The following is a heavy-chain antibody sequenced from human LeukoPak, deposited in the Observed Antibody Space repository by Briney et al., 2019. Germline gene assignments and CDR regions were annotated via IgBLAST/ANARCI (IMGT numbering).Heavy chain of an antibody. J-gene: IGHJ4*02. Sequence: ASVKVSCKSSGYTFTGYYMHWVRQAPGQGLEWMGCINPYSGGTNYSQKFQGRVTMTRDTSISTAYMELSSLRSDDRAVYYCARAHIGNDLLIDYWGQGTLVTVSP. CDR1: GYTFTGYY. CDR2: INPYSGGT. V-gene: IGHV1-2*02. CDR3: ARAHIGNDLLIDY. D-gene: IGHD2-21*01.